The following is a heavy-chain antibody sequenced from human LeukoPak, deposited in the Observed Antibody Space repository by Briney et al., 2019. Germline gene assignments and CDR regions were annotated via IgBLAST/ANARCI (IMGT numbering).Heavy chain of an antibody. CDR2: FDPEDGET. D-gene: IGHD3-22*01. Sequence: ASMKVSCKASGGTFSSYAISWVRQAPGQGLEWMGGFDPEDGETIYAQKFQGRVTMTEDTSTDTAYMELSSLRSEDTAVYYCATDRYYYDSSGYLAFGIWGQGTMVTVSS. CDR3: ATDRYYYDSSGYLAFGI. CDR1: GGTFSSYA. V-gene: IGHV1-24*01. J-gene: IGHJ3*02.